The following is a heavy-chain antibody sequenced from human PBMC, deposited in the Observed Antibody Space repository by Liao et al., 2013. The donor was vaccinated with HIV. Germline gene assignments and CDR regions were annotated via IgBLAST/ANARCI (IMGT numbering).Heavy chain of an antibody. CDR2: IFSNGGT. D-gene: IGHD5-18*01. CDR3: ARGGVDSAMGPRRPLDY. V-gene: IGHV4-4*09. J-gene: IGHJ4*02. Sequence: QVQLQESGPGLVKPSETLSLTCSVSGASIGDFYWSWIRQSPGKGLESLGHIFSNGGTSYNPSLKRRLTISLDMSKNQFSLNLTSVTAADTAVYYCARGGVDSAMGPRRPLDYWGQGTLVTVSS. CDR1: GASIGDFY.